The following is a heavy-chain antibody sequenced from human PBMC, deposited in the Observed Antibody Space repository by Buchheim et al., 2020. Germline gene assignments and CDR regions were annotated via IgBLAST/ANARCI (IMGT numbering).Heavy chain of an antibody. CDR2: IYYSGST. Sequence: QLQLQESGPGLVKPSETLSLTCTVSGGSISSSSYYWGWIRQPPGKGLEWIGSIYYSGSTYYNPSLKSRVTISVDTSKNQSSLKLSSVTAADTAVYYCARQSPYCSSTSCYLYYYYGMDVWGQGTT. J-gene: IGHJ6*02. D-gene: IGHD2-2*01. CDR1: GGSISSSSYY. CDR3: ARQSPYCSSTSCYLYYYYGMDV. V-gene: IGHV4-39*01.